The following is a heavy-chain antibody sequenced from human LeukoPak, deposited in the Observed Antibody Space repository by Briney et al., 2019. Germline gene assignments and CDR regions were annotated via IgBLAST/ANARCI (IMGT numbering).Heavy chain of an antibody. Sequence: GGSLRLSCVASGFTFGKYWMSWVRQAPGKGLEWVANIKLDGSEKNYVDSVKGRFTISRDNTKNSLYLQMNSLRAEDTAVYYCARDIVYGQFDYWGQGTLVTVSS. D-gene: IGHD2-21*01. V-gene: IGHV3-7*03. CDR2: IKLDGSEK. CDR1: GFTFGKYW. CDR3: ARDIVYGQFDY. J-gene: IGHJ4*02.